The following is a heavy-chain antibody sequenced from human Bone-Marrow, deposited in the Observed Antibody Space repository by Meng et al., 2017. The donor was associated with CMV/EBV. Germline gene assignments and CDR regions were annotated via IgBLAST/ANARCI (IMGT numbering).Heavy chain of an antibody. Sequence: GSLRLSCTVSGYSISSGYYWGWIRQPPGKGLVWIGSIYHSGSTYYNPSLKSRVTISVDTSKNQFSLKLNSVTAADTAVYYCARKLSAAGYCSSTSCYLGWFDPWGQGTLVTVYS. CDR3: ARKLSAAGYCSSTSCYLGWFDP. D-gene: IGHD2-2*01. V-gene: IGHV4-38-2*02. CDR1: GYSISSGYY. J-gene: IGHJ5*02. CDR2: IYHSGST.